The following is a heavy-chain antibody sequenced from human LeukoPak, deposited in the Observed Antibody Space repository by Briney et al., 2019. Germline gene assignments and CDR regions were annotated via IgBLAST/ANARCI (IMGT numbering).Heavy chain of an antibody. CDR3: AGCSSGWMDF. D-gene: IGHD6-19*01. Sequence: SETLSLTCAVYTGSFSGYYWSWIRQPPGKGLEWIGEINHSGNTNYNPSLKSRVTISVDTPKNQFSLKLSSVTATDTAVYYCAGCSSGWMDFWGQGTLVTVSS. V-gene: IGHV4-34*01. CDR1: TGSFSGYY. J-gene: IGHJ4*02. CDR2: INHSGNT.